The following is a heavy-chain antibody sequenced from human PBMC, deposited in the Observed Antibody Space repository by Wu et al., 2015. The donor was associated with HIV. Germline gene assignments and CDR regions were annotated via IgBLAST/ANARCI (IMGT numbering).Heavy chain of an antibody. CDR1: GGTFSSYA. CDR2: IIPIFGTA. Sequence: QVQLVQSGAEVKKPGSSVKVSCKASGGTFSSYAISWVRQAPGQGLEWMGRIIPIFGTANYAQKFQGRVTITADESTSTAYMELSSLRSEDTAVYYCARVSYGYSYGPGAFDIWGQGTMVTVSS. J-gene: IGHJ3*02. V-gene: IGHV1-69*13. D-gene: IGHD5-18*01. CDR3: ARVSYGYSYGPGAFDI.